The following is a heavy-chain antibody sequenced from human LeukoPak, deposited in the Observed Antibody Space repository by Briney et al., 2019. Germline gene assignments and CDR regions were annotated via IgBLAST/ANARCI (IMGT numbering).Heavy chain of an antibody. V-gene: IGHV3-20*04. CDR2: INWNGGST. D-gene: IGHD6-13*01. Sequence: GGSLRLSCAASGFTFDDYGMSWVRQAPGKGLEWVSGINWNGGSTGYADSVKGRFTISRDNAKNSLYLQMNSLRAEDTAVYYCARDEGSSSLDYWGQGTLATVSS. CDR1: GFTFDDYG. CDR3: ARDEGSSSLDY. J-gene: IGHJ4*02.